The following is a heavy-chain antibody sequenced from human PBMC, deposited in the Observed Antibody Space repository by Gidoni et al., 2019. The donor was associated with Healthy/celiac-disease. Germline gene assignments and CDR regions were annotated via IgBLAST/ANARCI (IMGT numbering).Heavy chain of an antibody. D-gene: IGHD3-9*01. CDR1: GGTVSSYA. Sequence: QVQLVQSGAEVKKPGSSVKVSCKASGGTVSSYAISWVRQAPGQGLEWMGGIIPIFGTANYAQKFQGRVTITADESTSTAYMELSSLRSEDTAVYYCAREKITYYDILTGYSSYYFDYWGQGTLVTVSS. CDR3: AREKITYYDILTGYSSYYFDY. CDR2: IIPIFGTA. V-gene: IGHV1-69*01. J-gene: IGHJ4*02.